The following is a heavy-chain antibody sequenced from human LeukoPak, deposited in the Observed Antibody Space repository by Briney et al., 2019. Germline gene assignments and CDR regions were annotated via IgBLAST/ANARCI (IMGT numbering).Heavy chain of an antibody. D-gene: IGHD5-24*01. CDR1: GGSISSYY. V-gene: IGHV4-59*01. Sequence: SETLSLTCTVSGGSISSYYWSWIRQPPGKGLEWIGNIYYSGSTNYNPSLKSRVTISVDTSKNQFSLKLSSVTAADTAVYYCTRGSMAYYYMDVWGKGTTVTISS. CDR2: IYYSGST. CDR3: TRGSMAYYYMDV. J-gene: IGHJ6*03.